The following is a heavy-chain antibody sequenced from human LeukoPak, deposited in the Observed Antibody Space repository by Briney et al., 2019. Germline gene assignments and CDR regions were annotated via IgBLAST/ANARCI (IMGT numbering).Heavy chain of an antibody. V-gene: IGHV4-34*01. D-gene: IGHD1-26*01. CDR2: INHSGST. Sequence: SETLSLTCAVYGGSFSGYYWSWIRQPPGKGLEWIGEINHSGSTNYNPSLKSRVTISVDTSKNQFSLKLSSVTAADTAVYYCARTVGALGWFDPWGQGTLVTVSS. J-gene: IGHJ5*02. CDR3: ARTVGALGWFDP. CDR1: GGSFSGYY.